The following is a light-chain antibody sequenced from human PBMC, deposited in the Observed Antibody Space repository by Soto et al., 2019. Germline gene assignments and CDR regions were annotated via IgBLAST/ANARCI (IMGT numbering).Light chain of an antibody. CDR3: SSYTGRSTLL. V-gene: IGLV2-14*01. CDR2: EVN. CDR1: SSDVGGYNY. Sequence: QSALTQPASVSGSPGQSITISCTGTSSDVGGYNYVSWYQHHPGKTPKLMIYEVNHRPSGVSHRFSGSKSGNTASLTISGLQAEDEADYYCSSYTGRSTLLFGGGTKVTVL. J-gene: IGLJ2*01.